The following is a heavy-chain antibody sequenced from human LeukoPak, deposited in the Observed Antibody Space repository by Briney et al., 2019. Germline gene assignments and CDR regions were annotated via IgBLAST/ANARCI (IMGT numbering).Heavy chain of an antibody. CDR3: TRQRPQTGTFDY. Sequence: GGSLELSCAASGFSFSDSPMHWLRQASGKGLEWVGRDRDRANSYATGYAASVEGRFTISRDDSENTAYLQMNSLIIEDTAVYYCTRQRPQTGTFDYWGQGVLVTVSS. CDR1: GFSFSDSP. D-gene: IGHD3-9*01. J-gene: IGHJ4*02. V-gene: IGHV3-73*01. CDR2: DRDRANSYAT.